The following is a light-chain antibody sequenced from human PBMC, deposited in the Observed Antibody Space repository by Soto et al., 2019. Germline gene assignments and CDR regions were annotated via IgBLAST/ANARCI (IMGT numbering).Light chain of an antibody. V-gene: IGLV2-11*01. CDR3: SSHAGSSVV. J-gene: IGLJ1*01. CDR1: SRDVGGYNY. Sequence: QSVLTQPRSVSGSPGQSVTISCTGTSRDVGGYNYVSWYQQHPGKAPKLMIYDVTTRPSGVPDRFSCSKSGNTASLIISGLQAEDEADYYCSSHAGSSVVFGTGTKVTVL. CDR2: DVT.